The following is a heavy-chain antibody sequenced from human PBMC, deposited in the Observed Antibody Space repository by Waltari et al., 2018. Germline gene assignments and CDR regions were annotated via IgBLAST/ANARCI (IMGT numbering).Heavy chain of an antibody. CDR3: ARAGGAARQGGYYYYGMDV. J-gene: IGHJ6*02. CDR2: ISSSSSYI. V-gene: IGHV3-21*01. Sequence: EVQLVESGGGLVKPGGSLRLSCAASGFTFSSYSMNWVRQAPGKGLEWVSSISSSSSYIYYADSVKGRFTISRDNAKNSLYLQMNSLRAEDTAVYYCARAGGAARQGGYYYYGMDVWGQGTTVTVSS. D-gene: IGHD6-6*01. CDR1: GFTFSSYS.